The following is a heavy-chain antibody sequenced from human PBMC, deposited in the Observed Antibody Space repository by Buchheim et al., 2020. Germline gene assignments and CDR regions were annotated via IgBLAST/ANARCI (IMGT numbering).Heavy chain of an antibody. V-gene: IGHV4-30-4*01. J-gene: IGHJ5*02. CDR3: GSGGEVGYYGSGAGWFDP. CDR2: IYYSGST. Sequence: QLQLQASGPGLVKPSQTLSLTCTVSGGSISSGDYYWSWIRQPPGKGLEWIGYIYYSGSTYYNPSLKSRVTISVDTSKNQFSLKLSSVTAADTAVYYCGSGGEVGYYGSGAGWFDPCGQGSL. D-gene: IGHD3-10*01. CDR1: GGSISSGDYY.